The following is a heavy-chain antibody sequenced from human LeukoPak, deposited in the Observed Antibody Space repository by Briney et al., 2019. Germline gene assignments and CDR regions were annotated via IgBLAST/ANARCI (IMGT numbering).Heavy chain of an antibody. D-gene: IGHD3-22*01. CDR1: GYTFTGYY. V-gene: IGHV1-2*02. CDR3: ASRAQNYYDSSGYLDPIGGMDV. CDR2: INPNSGGT. J-gene: IGHJ6*02. Sequence: APVKVSCKASGYTFTGYYMHWVRPAPGQGLEWMGLINPNSGGTNYAQKFKGRVTMTRGTSISTAYMELSRLRSDDTAVYYCASRAQNYYDSSGYLDPIGGMDVWGQGTTVTVSS.